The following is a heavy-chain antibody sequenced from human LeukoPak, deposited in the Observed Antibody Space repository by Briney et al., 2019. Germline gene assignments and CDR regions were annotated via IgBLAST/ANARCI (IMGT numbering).Heavy chain of an antibody. V-gene: IGHV4-34*01. J-gene: IGHJ4*02. CDR2: INHSGST. D-gene: IGHD6-19*01. CDR3: ARGYRGGSSGWYGY. CDR1: GGSFSGYY. Sequence: PSETLSLTCAVYGGSFSGYYWSWIRQPPGKGLEWIGEINHSGSTNYNPSLKSRVTISVDTSENQFSLKLSSVTAADTAVYYCARGYRGGSSGWYGYWGQGTLVTVSS.